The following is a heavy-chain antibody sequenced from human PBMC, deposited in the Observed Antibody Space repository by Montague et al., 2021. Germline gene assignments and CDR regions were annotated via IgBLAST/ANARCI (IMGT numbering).Heavy chain of an antibody. CDR1: SGSFNDHS. CDR3: ARGTTDSDSDYQDLSCVGNKCDLTSTSSPPRGCFDI. Sequence: SETLSLTCAVYSGSFNDHSWSWIRQSPEKGLEWIGEITHSGSTNYNPSLKSRLRLSVDRSKNQYSLKLNSVTAADTATYYCARGTTDSDSDYQDLSCVGNKCDLTSTSSPPRGCFDIWGRGTVVAVSS. CDR2: ITHSGST. D-gene: IGHD2-15*01. V-gene: IGHV4-34*01. J-gene: IGHJ3*02.